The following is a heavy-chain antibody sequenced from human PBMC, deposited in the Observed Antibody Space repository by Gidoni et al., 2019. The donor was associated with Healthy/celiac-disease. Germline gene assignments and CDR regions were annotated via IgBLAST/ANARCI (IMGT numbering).Heavy chain of an antibody. V-gene: IGHV1-69*01. CDR1: GGTFSSYA. CDR3: AISSGWRYNWFDP. J-gene: IGHJ5*02. D-gene: IGHD6-19*01. CDR2: IIPLLGTA. Sequence: QVQLVQSGAEVKKPGSSVKVSCKASGGTFSSYAISWVRQAPGKGLAWMGGIIPLLGTAKYAQKFQGRVTITADESTSTAYMELSSLRSEDTAVYYCAISSGWRYNWFDPWGQGTLVTVSS.